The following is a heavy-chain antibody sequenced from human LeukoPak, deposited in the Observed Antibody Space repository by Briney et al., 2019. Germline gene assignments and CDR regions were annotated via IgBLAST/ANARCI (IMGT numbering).Heavy chain of an antibody. CDR2: INPNSGGT. Sequence: ASVKVSCKASGYTFTGYYMHWVRQAPGQGLEWMGWINPNSGGTNYAQKFQGRVTMTRDTSISTAYMELSRLRSDDTAVYYCARAGLEMLLHRYFDYWGQGTLVTVSS. CDR3: ARAGLEMLLHRYFDY. D-gene: IGHD2-2*02. V-gene: IGHV1-2*02. J-gene: IGHJ4*02. CDR1: GYTFTGYY.